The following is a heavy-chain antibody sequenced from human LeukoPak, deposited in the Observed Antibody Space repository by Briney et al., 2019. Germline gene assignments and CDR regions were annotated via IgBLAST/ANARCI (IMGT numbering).Heavy chain of an antibody. D-gene: IGHD2-15*01. J-gene: IGHJ6*02. CDR3: AKDIGSCSGGSCHRDYYGLDV. CDR1: GFKFDDYG. Sequence: GGSLRLSCAASGFKFDDYGMHWVRHAPGKGLEWVSGTNWDGNNIGYADSVKGRFTISRDNAKNSLYLQIACLRAEDTALYFCAKDIGSCSGGSCHRDYYGLDVWGQGTTVTVSS. V-gene: IGHV3-9*01. CDR2: TNWDGNNI.